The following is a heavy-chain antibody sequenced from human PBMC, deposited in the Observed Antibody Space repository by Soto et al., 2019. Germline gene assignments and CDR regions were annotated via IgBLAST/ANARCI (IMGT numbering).Heavy chain of an antibody. CDR3: ARGLGVVAATPYYY. J-gene: IGHJ4*02. V-gene: IGHV1-8*01. Sequence: ASVKVSWKASGYTFTSYDINWLRQATGQGLEWMGWMNPNSGNTGYAQKFQGRVTMTRNTSINTAYMELSSLRSEDTAVYYCARGLGVVAATPYYYWGQGTLVTVSS. CDR2: MNPNSGNT. CDR1: GYTFTSYD. D-gene: IGHD2-15*01.